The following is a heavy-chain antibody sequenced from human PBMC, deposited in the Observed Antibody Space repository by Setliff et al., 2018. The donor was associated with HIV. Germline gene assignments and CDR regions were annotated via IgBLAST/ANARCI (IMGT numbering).Heavy chain of an antibody. Sequence: PGGSLRLSCAASGFTFANAWMHWFRQPPGKGLEWVGRIQSKIERGEIDYAAPFKGRLTISKDTSESQVVLTMTNMDPVDTATYYCARITYGDLIPPGYWGQGTLVTVSS. D-gene: IGHD4-17*01. CDR1: GFTFANAW. CDR2: IQSKIERGEI. J-gene: IGHJ4*02. CDR3: ARITYGDLIPPGY. V-gene: IGHV3-15*01.